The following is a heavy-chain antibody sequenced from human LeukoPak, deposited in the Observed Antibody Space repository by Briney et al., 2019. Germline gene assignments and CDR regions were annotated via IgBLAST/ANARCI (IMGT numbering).Heavy chain of an antibody. CDR3: ARETQEVRGVRCDRGYYYYMDV. CDR2: MNPNSGNT. Sequence: ASVKVSCKASGYSFTSYDINWVRQATGQGLEWMGWMNPNSGNTGYAQKFQGRVTMTRNTSISTAYMELSSLRSEDTAVYYCARETQEVRGVRCDRGYYYYMDVWGKGATVTVSS. V-gene: IGHV1-8*01. J-gene: IGHJ6*03. D-gene: IGHD3-10*01. CDR1: GYSFTSYD.